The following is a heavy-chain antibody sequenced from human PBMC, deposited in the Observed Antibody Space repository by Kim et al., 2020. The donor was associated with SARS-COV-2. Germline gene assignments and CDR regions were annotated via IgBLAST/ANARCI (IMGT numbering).Heavy chain of an antibody. J-gene: IGHJ4*02. Sequence: ASVKVSCEASGYSFNSYGISWVRQAPGQGLEWMGRITAYKGNANYAQKFQGRVTMTTDTSSSTSYMELRSLSSDDTAVYYCARVMITFGGLIVSPFDYWGQGTLVTVSS. D-gene: IGHD3-16*02. CDR3: ARVMITFGGLIVSPFDY. CDR2: ITAYKGNA. V-gene: IGHV1-18*01. CDR1: GYSFNSYG.